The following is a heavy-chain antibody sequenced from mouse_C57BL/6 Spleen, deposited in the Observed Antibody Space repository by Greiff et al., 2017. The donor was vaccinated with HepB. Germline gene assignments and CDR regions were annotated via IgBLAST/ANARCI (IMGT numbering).Heavy chain of an antibody. CDR2: SRNKANDYTT. J-gene: IGHJ1*03. CDR1: GFTFSDFY. D-gene: IGHD2-1*01. CDR3: ARDAIYYGIAGYFDV. Sequence: EVKVVESGGGLVQSGRSLRLSCATSGFTFSDFYMEWVRQAPGKGLEWIAASRNKANDYTTEYSASVKGRFIVSRDTSQSILYLQMNALRAEDTAIYYCARDAIYYGIAGYFDVWGTGTTVTVSS. V-gene: IGHV7-1*01.